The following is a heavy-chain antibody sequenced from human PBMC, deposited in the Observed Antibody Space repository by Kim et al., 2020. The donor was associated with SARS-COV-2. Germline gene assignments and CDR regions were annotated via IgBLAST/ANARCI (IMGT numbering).Heavy chain of an antibody. Sequence: GRFTISRDNAKKSLYLQMNSLRAEDTALYYCAKESDGLRYFDWSIYGMDVWGQGTTVTVSS. CDR3: AKESDGLRYFDWSIYGMDV. V-gene: IGHV3-9*01. J-gene: IGHJ6*02. D-gene: IGHD3-9*01.